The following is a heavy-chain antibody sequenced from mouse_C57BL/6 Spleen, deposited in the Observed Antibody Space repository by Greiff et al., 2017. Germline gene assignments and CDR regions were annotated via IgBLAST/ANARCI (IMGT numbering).Heavy chain of an antibody. CDR3: ARPSRAY. J-gene: IGHJ3*01. CDR2: ISYDGSN. CDR1: GYSITSGYY. Sequence: EVKLQESGPGLVKPSQSLSLTCSVTGYSITSGYYWNWIRQFPGNKLEWMGYISYDGSNNYNPSLKNRISITRDTSKNQFFLKLNSVTTEDTATYYCARPSRAYWGQGTLVTVSA. V-gene: IGHV3-6*01.